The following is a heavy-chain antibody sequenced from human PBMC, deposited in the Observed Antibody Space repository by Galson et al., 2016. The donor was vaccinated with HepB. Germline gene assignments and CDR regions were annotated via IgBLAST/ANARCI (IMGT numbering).Heavy chain of an antibody. CDR2: IYHGGTT. CDR1: GDSVSSSSYY. CDR3: ARVRDYDFWSGFGMDV. Sequence: LSLTCTVSGDSVSSSSYYWGWIRQSPGKGLEWIGNIYHGGTTKNNPSLKSRVTISVDTSKNQFSLKLSSVTAADTAVYYCARVRDYDFWSGFGMDVWGQGTTVTVSS. V-gene: IGHV4-39*01. D-gene: IGHD3-3*01. J-gene: IGHJ6*02.